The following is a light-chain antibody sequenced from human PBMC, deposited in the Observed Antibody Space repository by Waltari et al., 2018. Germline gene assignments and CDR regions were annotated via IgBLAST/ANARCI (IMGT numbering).Light chain of an antibody. Sequence: DIVLTQSPDTLAVSLGERSSIHCKSSQSVLYFSNNTNYLAWYQQKPGQPPRLLIHWASARESGVPDRFSGSGSGTDFTLTISSLQAEDVAVYYCQQYYTTLTFGGGTKVEI. V-gene: IGKV4-1*01. CDR2: WAS. CDR1: QSVLYFSNNTNY. CDR3: QQYYTTLT. J-gene: IGKJ4*01.